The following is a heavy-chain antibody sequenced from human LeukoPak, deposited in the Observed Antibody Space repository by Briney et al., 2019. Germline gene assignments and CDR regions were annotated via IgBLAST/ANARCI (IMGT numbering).Heavy chain of an antibody. V-gene: IGHV1-69*04. Sequence: ASVKVSCKASGGTFSSYAISWVRQAPGQGLEWMGRIIPILGIANYAQKFQGRVTIAADKSTSTAYMELSSLRSEDTAVYYCARGGGSYYLGDYDAFDIWGQGTMVTVSS. CDR1: GGTFSSYA. CDR3: ARGGGSYYLGDYDAFDI. CDR2: IIPILGIA. D-gene: IGHD1-26*01. J-gene: IGHJ3*02.